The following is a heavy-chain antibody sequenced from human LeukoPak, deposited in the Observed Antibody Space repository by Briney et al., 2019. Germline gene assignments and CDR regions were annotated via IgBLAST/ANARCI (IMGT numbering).Heavy chain of an antibody. J-gene: IGHJ4*02. V-gene: IGHV4-39*01. CDR2: IYYSGST. Sequence: SETLSLTCTVSGGSISSGSYHWGWIRQPPGKGLEWIGSIYYSGSTYYNPSLKSRITISVNTSKNQFFLKLNSVTAADTAVYYCARHDNGYDYDFDYWGQGTLVTVSS. D-gene: IGHD5-12*01. CDR3: ARHDNGYDYDFDY. CDR1: GGSISSGSYH.